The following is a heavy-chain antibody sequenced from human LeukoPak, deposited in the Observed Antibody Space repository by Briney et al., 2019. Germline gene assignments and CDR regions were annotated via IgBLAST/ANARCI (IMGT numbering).Heavy chain of an antibody. CDR1: GGSISSYC. J-gene: IGHJ6*03. CDR3: ARDRQAVAGMDLYYYYYMDV. V-gene: IGHV4-59*01. Sequence: SETLSLTCTVSGGSISSYCWSWIRQPPGKGLEWIGYIYYSGSTNYNPSLKSRVTISVDTSKNQFSLKLSSVTAADTAVYYCARDRQAVAGMDLYYYYYMDVWGKGTTVTVSS. CDR2: IYYSGST. D-gene: IGHD6-19*01.